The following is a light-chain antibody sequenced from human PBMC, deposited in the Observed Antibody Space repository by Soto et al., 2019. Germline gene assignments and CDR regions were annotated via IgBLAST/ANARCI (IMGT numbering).Light chain of an antibody. CDR2: AAS. V-gene: IGKV3-20*01. CDR3: QQYGSSPWT. J-gene: IGKJ1*01. Sequence: EIVLTQSPGTLSLSPGERATLSCRASQSVSSSYLAWYQQKPGQAPRLLIYAASSRATGIPDRFSGGGSGTDFTLTMRRPEPEDFAVYYCQQYGSSPWTFGQGTKGEIK. CDR1: QSVSSSY.